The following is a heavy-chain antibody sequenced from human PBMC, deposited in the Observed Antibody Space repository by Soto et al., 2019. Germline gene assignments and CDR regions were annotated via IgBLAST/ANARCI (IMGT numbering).Heavy chain of an antibody. V-gene: IGHV3-15*07. CDR3: TTRDIVVVPAAMSDYYYYGMDV. J-gene: IGHJ6*02. CDR2: IKSKTDGGTT. Sequence: GGSLRLSCAASGFTFSNAWMNWVRQAPGKGLEWVGRIKSKTDGGTTDYAAPVKGRFTISRDDSKNTLYLQMNSLKTEDTAVYYCTTRDIVVVPAAMSDYYYYGMDVWGQGTTVTVSS. D-gene: IGHD2-2*01. CDR1: GFTFSNAW.